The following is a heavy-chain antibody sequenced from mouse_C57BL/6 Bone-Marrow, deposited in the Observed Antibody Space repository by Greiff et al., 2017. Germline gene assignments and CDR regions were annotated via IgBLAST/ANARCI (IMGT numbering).Heavy chain of an antibody. D-gene: IGHD3-2*02. V-gene: IGHV1-72*01. J-gene: IGHJ4*01. Sequence: QVQLQQPGAELVKPGASVKLSCKASGYTFTSYWMPWVKQRPGRGLEWIGRIDPNSGGTKYNEKFKSKATLTVDKPYSTSYMQLSSLTSEDSAVYYCAKSGTAQATLLMDYWGQGTSVTVSS. CDR2: IDPNSGGT. CDR3: AKSGTAQATLLMDY. CDR1: GYTFTSYW.